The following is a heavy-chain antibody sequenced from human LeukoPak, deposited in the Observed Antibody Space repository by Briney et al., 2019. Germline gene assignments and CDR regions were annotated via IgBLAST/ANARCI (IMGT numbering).Heavy chain of an antibody. CDR2: IIPIFGTA. J-gene: IGHJ3*02. CDR3: ARKYSSSWYDAFDI. D-gene: IGHD6-13*01. Sequence: ASVKVSCKASGGSFSSYAISWVRQAPGQGLEWMGGIIPIFGTANYAQKFQGRVTITADESTCTAYMELSSLRSEDTAVYYCARKYSSSWYDAFDIWGQGTMVTVSS. V-gene: IGHV1-69*13. CDR1: GGSFSSYA.